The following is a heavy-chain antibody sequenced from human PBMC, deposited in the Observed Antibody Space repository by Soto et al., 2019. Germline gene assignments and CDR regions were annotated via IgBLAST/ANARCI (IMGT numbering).Heavy chain of an antibody. V-gene: IGHV3-23*01. CDR3: VREDGIVGANSAFDY. J-gene: IGHJ4*02. D-gene: IGHD1-26*01. Sequence: EVRLLESGGGLVKPGGSLRLSCATSGLTFSNYAMSWVRQAPGGGLEWVSSMSGSSSTTYYADSVRGRFTISRDRSKNTLYLQMDRLRAEDTALYYCVREDGIVGANSAFDYWGLGALVTVSS. CDR2: MSGSSSTT. CDR1: GLTFSNYA.